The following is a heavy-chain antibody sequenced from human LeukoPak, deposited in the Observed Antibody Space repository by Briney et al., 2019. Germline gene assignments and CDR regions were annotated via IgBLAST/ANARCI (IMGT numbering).Heavy chain of an antibody. Sequence: GGSLRLSCTVSGFTLGDYAMAWVRQAPGKGRGWVGLIKSKIYGGTPEHAASVKGRFTISRDDSKGIAYLQMNSLKAEDTAVYYCTREGESYYDSSGPDYWGQGTLVTVSS. CDR3: TREGESYYDSSGPDY. CDR2: IKSKIYGGTP. J-gene: IGHJ4*02. V-gene: IGHV3-49*04. CDR1: GFTLGDYA. D-gene: IGHD3-22*01.